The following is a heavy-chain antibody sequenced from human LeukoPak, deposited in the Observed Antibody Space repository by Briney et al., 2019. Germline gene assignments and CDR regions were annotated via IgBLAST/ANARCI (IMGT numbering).Heavy chain of an antibody. CDR1: GYTFTSYG. Sequence: ASVKVSCKASGYTFTSYGISWVRQAPGQGLEWMGWISAYNGNTNYAQKLQGRVTMTTDTSTSTAYMELNSLRAEDTAVYYCARTGYCSGGSCSKRARLDYGMDVWGQGTTVTVSS. CDR2: ISAYNGNT. V-gene: IGHV1-18*01. J-gene: IGHJ6*02. D-gene: IGHD2-15*01. CDR3: ARTGYCSGGSCSKRARLDYGMDV.